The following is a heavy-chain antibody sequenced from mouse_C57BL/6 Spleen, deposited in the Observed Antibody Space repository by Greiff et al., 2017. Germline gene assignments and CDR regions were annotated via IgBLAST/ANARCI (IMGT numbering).Heavy chain of an antibody. CDR2: IRNKANGYTT. CDR1: GFTFTDYY. J-gene: IGHJ2*01. CDR3: ARYYGSSYDYFDY. D-gene: IGHD1-1*01. V-gene: IGHV7-3*01. Sequence: VESGGGLVQPGGSLSLSCAASGFTFTDYYMSWVRQPPGKALEWLGFIRNKANGYTTEYSASVKGRFTISRDNSQSILYLQMNALRAEDSATYYCARYYGSSYDYFDYWGQGTTLTVSS.